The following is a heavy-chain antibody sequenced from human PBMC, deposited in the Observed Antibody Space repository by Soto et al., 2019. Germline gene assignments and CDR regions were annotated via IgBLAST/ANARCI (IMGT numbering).Heavy chain of an antibody. CDR3: VGGGGNFDY. CDR1: GFTFSKSW. CDR2: LNQDGSDK. Sequence: VQLVESGGGLVQPGGSLRLTCTTSGFTFSKSWMSWVRQAPGKGLEWVANLNQDGSDKSYVDSVKGRFAISRDNAKNYLYLEMNSLATGDTVVYYCVGGGGNFDYWGQGTLVTVSS. J-gene: IGHJ4*02. V-gene: IGHV3-7*04. D-gene: IGHD3-16*01.